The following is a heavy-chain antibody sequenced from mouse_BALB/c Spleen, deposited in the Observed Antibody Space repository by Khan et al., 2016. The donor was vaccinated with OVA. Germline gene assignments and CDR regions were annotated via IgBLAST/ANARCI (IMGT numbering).Heavy chain of an antibody. D-gene: IGHD4-1*01. Sequence: EVQLVESGGDLVRPGGSLKLSCAASGFTFSAYGMSWVRQSPDKRLEWVATINSDGYYTYSPDSLKGRFIISRDNAKNTLYLQMRSLKSEDTAMYYCASHLTGSFAYGGQGTLVTVSA. CDR1: GFTFSAYG. CDR3: ASHLTGSFAY. V-gene: IGHV5-6*01. CDR2: INSDGYYT. J-gene: IGHJ3*01.